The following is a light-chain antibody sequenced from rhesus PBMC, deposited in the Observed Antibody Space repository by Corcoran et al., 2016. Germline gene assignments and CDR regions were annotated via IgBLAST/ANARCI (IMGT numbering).Light chain of an antibody. V-gene: IGKV1-28*02. CDR2: TAT. J-gene: IGKJ2*01. CDR1: QTIYTS. Sequence: DIQMTQSPSSLSASVGDTVTITCRASQTIYTSLNWFQQKPGKAPRLLIYTATTLQNGVPSRFSGSGIGTDFPLPISSLRPEDFATYYCQQYRNYPYTFGQGTKVEIK. CDR3: QQYRNYPYT.